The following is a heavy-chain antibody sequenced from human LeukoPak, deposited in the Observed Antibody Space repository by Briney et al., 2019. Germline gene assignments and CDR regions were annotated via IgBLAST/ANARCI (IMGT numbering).Heavy chain of an antibody. CDR3: AKDQPYYYDSSGSAPYFDY. Sequence: PGGSLRLSCAASGFTFSSYGMHWVRQAPGKGLEWVAFIRYDGSNKYYADSVKGRFTISRDNSKNTLYLQMNSLRAEDTAVYYCAKDQPYYYDSSGSAPYFDYWGQGTLVTLSS. CDR2: IRYDGSNK. J-gene: IGHJ4*02. CDR1: GFTFSSYG. V-gene: IGHV3-30*02. D-gene: IGHD3-22*01.